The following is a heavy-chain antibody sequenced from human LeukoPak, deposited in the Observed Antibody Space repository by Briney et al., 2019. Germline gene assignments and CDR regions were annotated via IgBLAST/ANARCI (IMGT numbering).Heavy chain of an antibody. Sequence: PSETLSLTCTVSGGSISSYYWSWIRQPPGKGLEWIGYIYYSGSTNYNPSLKSRVTISVDTSKNQFSLKLSSVTAADTAVYYCARSPKVRGVKSSHPWGQGTLVTVSS. CDR2: IYYSGST. CDR1: GGSISSYY. J-gene: IGHJ5*02. V-gene: IGHV4-59*12. D-gene: IGHD3-10*01. CDR3: ARSPKVRGVKSSHP.